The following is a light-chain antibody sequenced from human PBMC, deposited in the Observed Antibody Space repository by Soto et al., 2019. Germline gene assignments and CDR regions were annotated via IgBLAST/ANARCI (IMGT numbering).Light chain of an antibody. Sequence: EVLMTQSPATLSVSPGERVTLSCRASQSININLAWYQQKPGQAPRVLIYGASSRASGIPDRFRGSGSGTDFTLTISRLEHDDFAFYYCQQYQNWPPLTFGGGTRVEIK. V-gene: IGKV3D-15*01. CDR2: GAS. CDR1: QSININ. CDR3: QQYQNWPPLT. J-gene: IGKJ4*01.